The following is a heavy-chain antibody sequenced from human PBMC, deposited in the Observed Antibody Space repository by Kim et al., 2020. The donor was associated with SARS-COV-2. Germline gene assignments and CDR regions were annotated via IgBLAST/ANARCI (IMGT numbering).Heavy chain of an antibody. CDR2: INPNSGGT. CDR3: AGGRISSSWTHYYYYYYGMYV. CDR1: GYTFTGYY. Sequence: ASVKVSCKASGYTFTGYYMHWVRQAPGQGLEWMGWINPNSGGTNYAQKFQGRVTMTRDTSISTAYMELSRLRSDDTAVYYCAGGRISSSWTHYYYYYYGMYVWGQGTPVTVSS. D-gene: IGHD6-13*01. V-gene: IGHV1-2*02. J-gene: IGHJ6*02.